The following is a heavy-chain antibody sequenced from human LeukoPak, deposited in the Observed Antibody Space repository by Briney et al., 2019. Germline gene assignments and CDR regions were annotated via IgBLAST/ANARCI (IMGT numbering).Heavy chain of an antibody. CDR2: ISYDGSSK. Sequence: PGGSLRLSCAASGFTFSSYGMHWVRQAPGKGLEWVAVISYDGSSKYYADSVKGRFTISRDNSKNTLYLQMNSLRAEDTAVYYCAKDLRITMIVVPGYWGQGTLVTVSS. D-gene: IGHD3-22*01. CDR1: GFTFSSYG. V-gene: IGHV3-30*18. J-gene: IGHJ4*02. CDR3: AKDLRITMIVVPGY.